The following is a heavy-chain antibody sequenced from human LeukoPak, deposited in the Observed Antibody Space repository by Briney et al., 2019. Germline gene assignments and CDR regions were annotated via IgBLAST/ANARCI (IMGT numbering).Heavy chain of an antibody. V-gene: IGHV4-59*08. CDR3: ARAYSGSYFHDY. J-gene: IGHJ4*02. D-gene: IGHD1-26*01. CDR2: IYYSGST. CDR1: GVSISSYY. Sequence: SETLSLTCTVSGVSISSYYWTWIRQPPGKGLEWIGYIYYSGSTNYNPSLKSRVTISLDTSKNQFSLKLSSVTAADTAVYYCARAYSGSYFHDYWGQGTLVTVSS.